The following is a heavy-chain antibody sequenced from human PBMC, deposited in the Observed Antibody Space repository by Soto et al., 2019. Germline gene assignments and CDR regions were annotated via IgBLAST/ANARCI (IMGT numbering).Heavy chain of an antibody. CDR1: GFYITNYS. Sequence: DVQLVESGGGLVQPGGSLRLSCAASGFYITNYSMTWVRQAPGKGPEWVANIKEDGSLKFYVDSVRGRFTISRDNAKNSVYLGMSRLRAEDTAVYYCVRDSYTAHWHTAGEDYWGQGTLVTVSS. J-gene: IGHJ4*02. CDR2: IKEDGSLK. CDR3: VRDSYTAHWHTAGEDY. D-gene: IGHD2-2*02. V-gene: IGHV3-7*01.